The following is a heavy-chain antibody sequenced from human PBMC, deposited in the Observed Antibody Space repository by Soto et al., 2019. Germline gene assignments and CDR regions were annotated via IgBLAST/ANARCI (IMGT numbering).Heavy chain of an antibody. CDR1: GFTVSSLY. CDR2: ISSGGST. Sequence: EVQLVESGGGLVQPGGSLRLSCAASGFTVSSLYMTWVRQAPGKGLQWVAVISSGGSTYYADSVKGRFTISRDNSKNTVYLEMNSLRAEDTAVYYCARDIFGGAYDFLHGGQGTLVTVSS. D-gene: IGHD3-3*01. V-gene: IGHV3-66*01. CDR3: ARDIFGGAYDFLH. J-gene: IGHJ4*02.